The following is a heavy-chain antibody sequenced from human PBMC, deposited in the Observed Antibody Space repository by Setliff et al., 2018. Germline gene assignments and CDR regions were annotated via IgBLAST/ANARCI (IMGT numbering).Heavy chain of an antibody. Sequence: SETLSLTCSVSGGSISTYHWSWIRQPPEKGLEWIAYIHYSGSTNQNPTLKSRVTISVDTSKNQFSLKMSSMTAADTAVYYCARQVGTRSRGYNYYYYFMDVWGKGTTVTVSS. CDR3: ARQVGTRSRGYNYYYYFMDV. D-gene: IGHD2-21*02. CDR2: IHYSGST. V-gene: IGHV4-59*08. CDR1: GGSISTYH. J-gene: IGHJ6*03.